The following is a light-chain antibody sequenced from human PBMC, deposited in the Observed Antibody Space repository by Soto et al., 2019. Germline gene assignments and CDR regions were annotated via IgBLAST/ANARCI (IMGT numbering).Light chain of an antibody. CDR3: QQRSNWPPWT. Sequence: ESVLTQSPGTLSLSPGERAKLCCRASQSVSSYLALYQQKPGQAPRLLIYGASNRATGIPARFSGSGSGTDFTLTISSIEPEAFAIYYCQQRSNWPPWTFGQGTKVDIK. CDR1: QSVSSY. CDR2: GAS. V-gene: IGKV3-11*01. J-gene: IGKJ1*01.